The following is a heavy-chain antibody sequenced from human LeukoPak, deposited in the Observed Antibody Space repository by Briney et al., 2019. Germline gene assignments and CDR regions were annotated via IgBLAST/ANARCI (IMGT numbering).Heavy chain of an antibody. CDR3: ARQDVVRGVRPFYWFDP. CDR2: VNPDSGNT. V-gene: IGHV1-8*01. D-gene: IGHD3-10*01. J-gene: IGHJ5*02. Sequence: EASVKVSCKASGYTFTSYDINWVRQATGQGLEWMGWVNPDSGNTGYAQRFQGRVTMTRNTSISTAYMELSSLRSEDTAVYYCARQDVVRGVRPFYWFDPWGQGTLVTVSS. CDR1: GYTFTSYD.